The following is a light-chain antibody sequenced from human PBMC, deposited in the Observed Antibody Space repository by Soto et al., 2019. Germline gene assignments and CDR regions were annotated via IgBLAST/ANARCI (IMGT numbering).Light chain of an antibody. CDR1: QGIRNY. V-gene: IGKV1-27*01. Sequence: DIQMTQSPSSPSAAVGDRVTITCRARQGIRNYLAWYQQKPGKVPKLLIYAASTLQSGVPSRFSGGGSGTDFTLTISSLQPEDVATYYCQHYKSASFTFGPGTRVDFK. CDR2: AAS. CDR3: QHYKSASFT. J-gene: IGKJ3*01.